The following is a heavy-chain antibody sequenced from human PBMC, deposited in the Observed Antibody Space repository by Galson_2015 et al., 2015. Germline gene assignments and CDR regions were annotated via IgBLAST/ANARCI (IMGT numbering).Heavy chain of an antibody. V-gene: IGHV4-30-4*01. CDR3: ARSLVVPAAIWFDP. Sequence: TLSLTCTVSGGSISSGDYYWSWIRQPPGKGLEWIGYIYYSGSTYYNPSLKSRVTISVDTSKNQFSLKLSSVTAADTAVYYCARSLVVPAAIWFDPWGQGTLVTVSS. D-gene: IGHD2-2*01. J-gene: IGHJ5*02. CDR1: GGSISSGDYY. CDR2: IYYSGST.